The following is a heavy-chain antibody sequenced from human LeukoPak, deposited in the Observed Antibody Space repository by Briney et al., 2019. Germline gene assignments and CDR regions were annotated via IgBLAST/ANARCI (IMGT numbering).Heavy chain of an antibody. Sequence: PSQTLSLTCTVSGGSISSGDYYWSWIRQPPGKGLEWIGYIYYSGSTYYNPSLKSRVTISVDTSKNQFSLKLSSVTAADTAVYYCARVNGDYLRRDFNFDYWGQGTLVTVSS. CDR2: IYYSGST. CDR3: ARVNGDYLRRDFNFDY. J-gene: IGHJ4*02. CDR1: GGSISSGDYY. V-gene: IGHV4-30-4*01. D-gene: IGHD4-17*01.